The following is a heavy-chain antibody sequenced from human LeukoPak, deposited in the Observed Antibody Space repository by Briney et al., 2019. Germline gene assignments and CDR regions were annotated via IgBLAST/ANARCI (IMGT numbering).Heavy chain of an antibody. CDR1: GFTFSGSA. V-gene: IGHV3-73*01. CDR2: IRSKANSYAT. Sequence: GGSLRLSCAASGFTFSGSAMHWVRQASGKGLEWVGRIRSKANSYATAYAASVKGRFTISRDDSKNTAYLQMNSLKTEDTAVYYCTRRQLGNDDYYYYGMDVWGQGTTVTVS. J-gene: IGHJ6*02. CDR3: TRRQLGNDDYYYYGMDV. D-gene: IGHD7-27*01.